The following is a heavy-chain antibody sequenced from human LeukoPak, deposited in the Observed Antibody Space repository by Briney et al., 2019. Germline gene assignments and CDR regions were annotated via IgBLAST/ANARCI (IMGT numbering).Heavy chain of an antibody. CDR3: ARARPWLSSDIDAFDI. V-gene: IGHV3-53*01. CDR1: GYTVSSNY. J-gene: IGHJ3*02. Sequence: GGSLRLSCAASGYTVSSNYMSWVRQAPGKGLEWVSVIYSGGSTYYADSVKGRFTISRDNSKNTLYLQMNSLRAEDTAVYYCARARPWLSSDIDAFDIWGQGTMVTVSS. CDR2: IYSGGST. D-gene: IGHD3-22*01.